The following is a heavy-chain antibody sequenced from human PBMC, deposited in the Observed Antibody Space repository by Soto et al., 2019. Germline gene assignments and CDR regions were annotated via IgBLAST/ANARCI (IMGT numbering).Heavy chain of an antibody. CDR2: IKQDGSEK. J-gene: IGHJ4*02. V-gene: IGHV3-7*03. D-gene: IGHD2-15*01. Sequence: EVQLVESGGGLVQPGGSLRLSCAASGFTFSSYWMSWVRQAPGKGLEWVANIKQDGSEKYYVDSVKGRFTISRDNAKNSLYLQMNSLRAEDTAVYYCAKGGPGGYYFHFDYWGQGTLVTVSS. CDR3: AKGGPGGYYFHFDY. CDR1: GFTFSSYW.